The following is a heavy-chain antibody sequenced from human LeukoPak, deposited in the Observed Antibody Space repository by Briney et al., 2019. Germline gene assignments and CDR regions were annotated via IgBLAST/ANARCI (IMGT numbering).Heavy chain of an antibody. J-gene: IGHJ6*03. CDR3: AKQPYNYYDLDV. D-gene: IGHD2-21*01. Sequence: GGSLRLSCAISGLTFHDYAMTWVRQAPGKGLEWVSTIVGDSSKTYYADSVKGRFTISRDNSNYMLFLHMNNLRAEDTAIYYCAKQPYNYYDLDVWGKGTTVTVSS. CDR1: GLTFHDYA. V-gene: IGHV3-23*01. CDR2: IVGDSSKT.